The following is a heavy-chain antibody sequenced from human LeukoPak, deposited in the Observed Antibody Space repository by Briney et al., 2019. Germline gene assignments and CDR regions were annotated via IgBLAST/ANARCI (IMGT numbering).Heavy chain of an antibody. Sequence: GGSLRLSCAASGFTFSDYCMSWIRQAPGKGLEWVSYISSSGSTIYYADSVKGRFTISRDNAKNSLYLQMNSLRAEDTAVYYCARDLGFNSLSSSSWFDYWGQGTLVTVSS. CDR3: ARDLGFNSLSSSSWFDY. V-gene: IGHV3-11*01. CDR1: GFTFSDYC. J-gene: IGHJ4*02. D-gene: IGHD6-13*01. CDR2: ISSSGSTI.